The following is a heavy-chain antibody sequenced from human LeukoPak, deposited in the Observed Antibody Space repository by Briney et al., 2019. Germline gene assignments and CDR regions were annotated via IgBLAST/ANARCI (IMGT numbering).Heavy chain of an antibody. D-gene: IGHD2-15*01. V-gene: IGHV1-18*01. CDR1: GYSFTSYG. Sequence: GASVKVSCKASGYSFTSYGISWVRQAPGQGLEWMGWISAYNGNTNYAQNLQGRVTMTTDTSTSTAYMELRSLRSDDTAVYYCVRDVVVVAASEGGDFWGQGTLVTVSS. CDR3: VRDVVVVAASEGGDF. J-gene: IGHJ4*02. CDR2: ISAYNGNT.